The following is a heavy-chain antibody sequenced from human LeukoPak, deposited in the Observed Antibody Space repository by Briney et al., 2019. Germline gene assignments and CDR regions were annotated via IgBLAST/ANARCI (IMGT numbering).Heavy chain of an antibody. V-gene: IGHV3-21*01. CDR2: ISSSSSYI. D-gene: IGHD4-17*01. J-gene: IGHJ3*02. Sequence: KPGGSLRLSCAASGFTFSSYSMYWVRQAPGKGLEWVSSISSSSSYIYYADSVKGRFTISRDNAKNSLYLQMNSLRAEDTAVYYCARVPTTDGDLGAFDIWGQGTMVTVSS. CDR3: ARVPTTDGDLGAFDI. CDR1: GFTFSSYS.